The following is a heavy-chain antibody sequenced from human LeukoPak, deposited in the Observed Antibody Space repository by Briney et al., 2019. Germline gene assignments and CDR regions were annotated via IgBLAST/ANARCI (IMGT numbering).Heavy chain of an antibody. CDR2: FDPEDGET. V-gene: IGHV1-24*01. J-gene: IGHJ3*02. Sequence: ASVKVSCKVSGYTLTGLSMHWVRQAPGEGLEWMGGFDPEDGETIYAQKFQGRVTMTEDTSTDTAYMELSSLRSEDTAVYYCATASTSRHAFDIWGQGTMVTVSS. CDR1: GYTLTGLS. CDR3: ATASTSRHAFDI. D-gene: IGHD4-11*01.